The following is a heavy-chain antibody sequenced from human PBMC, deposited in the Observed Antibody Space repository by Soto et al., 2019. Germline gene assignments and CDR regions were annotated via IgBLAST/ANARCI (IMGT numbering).Heavy chain of an antibody. D-gene: IGHD3-10*01. J-gene: IGHJ5*02. V-gene: IGHV4-59*08. CDR3: ARLGITMVRGVDNWFDP. Sequence: SETLSLTCTVSGGSISSYYWSWIRQPPGKGLERIRYIYYSGSTNYNPSHKSRVTISVDTSKNQFSLKLSSVTAADTAVYYCARLGITMVRGVDNWFDPWGQGTLVTVSS. CDR2: IYYSGST. CDR1: GGSISSYY.